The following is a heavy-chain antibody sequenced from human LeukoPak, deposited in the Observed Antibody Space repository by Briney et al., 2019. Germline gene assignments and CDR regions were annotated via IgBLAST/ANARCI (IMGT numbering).Heavy chain of an antibody. CDR2: IYYNGDT. CDR3: ARLGDCGHDCYSHDY. D-gene: IGHD2-21*01. CDR1: GGSISGYH. V-gene: IGHV4-59*08. Sequence: SETLSLTCVVSGGSISGYHWGWVRQPPGKGLEYISFIYYNGDTNYNPSLKSRVAISVDTSKNQFSLKLSSVTAADTAVYYCARLGDCGHDCYSHDYWGQGTLVTVSS. J-gene: IGHJ4*02.